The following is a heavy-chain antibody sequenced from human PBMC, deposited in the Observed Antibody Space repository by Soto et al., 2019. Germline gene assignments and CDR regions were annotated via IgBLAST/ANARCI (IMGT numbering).Heavy chain of an antibody. V-gene: IGHV1-2*02. D-gene: IGHD1-1*01. Sequence: QVQLVQSGAEVRKHGASVKASCKASGYTFSDYYIHWVRQAPGQGLEWIGWINPNSGGTKYAPKFQGGVTMTRDTSITTAYMELSRLRSGDTAVYYWAREPATAKPEGVDFWGQGTLVTVSS. CDR2: INPNSGGT. J-gene: IGHJ4*02. CDR1: GYTFSDYY. CDR3: AREPATAKPEGVDF.